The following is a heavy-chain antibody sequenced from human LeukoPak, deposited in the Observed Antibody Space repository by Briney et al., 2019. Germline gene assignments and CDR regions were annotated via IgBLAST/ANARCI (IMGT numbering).Heavy chain of an antibody. CDR1: GYTFTSYG. D-gene: IGHD5-12*01. J-gene: IGHJ5*02. CDR2: ISAYNGNT. V-gene: IGHV1-18*04. CDR3: ARDPGIVATTPNWFDP. Sequence: ASVKVSCKASGYTFTSYGISWVRQAPEQGLEWMGWISAYNGNTNYAQKLQGRVTMTTDTSTSTAYMELRSLRSDDTAVYYCARDPGIVATTPNWFDPWGQGTLVTVSS.